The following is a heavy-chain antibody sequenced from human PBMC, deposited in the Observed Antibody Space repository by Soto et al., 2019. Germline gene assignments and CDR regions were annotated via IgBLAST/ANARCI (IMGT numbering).Heavy chain of an antibody. CDR3: ARRDCGSGSNCVFGALAFAY. D-gene: IGHD2-21*01. V-gene: IGHV3-23*01. Sequence: HPGGSLRLSCAASGFTFKNFAMSWVRQTPGKGLEWVSSIHGGRGGAEYTDSVKGRFTVSRDDSRGTMYLQMSSLRVDDTAVYFCARRDCGSGSNCVFGALAFAYWGQGNLVTVSS. CDR1: GFTFKNFA. J-gene: IGHJ4*02. CDR2: IHGGRGGA.